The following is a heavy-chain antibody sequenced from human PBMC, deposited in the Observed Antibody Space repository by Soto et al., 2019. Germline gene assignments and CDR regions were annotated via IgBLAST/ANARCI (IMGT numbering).Heavy chain of an antibody. Sequence: QVQLQESGPGLVKPSQTLSLTCTVSGGSISSGGYYWSWIRQHPGKGLEWIGYIYYSGSTYYNPSLKSRVNVSRDPSKNQFSLKLSSVTAADTAVYYCARVPWGSHSSSTHGYWFDPWGQGTLVTVSS. D-gene: IGHD6-6*01. CDR2: IYYSGST. CDR3: ARVPWGSHSSSTHGYWFDP. V-gene: IGHV4-31*03. J-gene: IGHJ5*02. CDR1: GGSISSGGYY.